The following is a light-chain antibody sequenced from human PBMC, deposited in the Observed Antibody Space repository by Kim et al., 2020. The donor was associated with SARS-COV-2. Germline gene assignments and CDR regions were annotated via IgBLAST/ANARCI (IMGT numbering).Light chain of an antibody. V-gene: IGKV1-39*01. J-gene: IGKJ1*01. CDR3: QQSYSTSWT. CDR2: DAS. Sequence: DIQMTQSPPSLPASVGDRVTITCRASQNINNYLNWFQQKPGKAPRLLISDASNLRSGVPSRFSGSGSGTDFSLTISSLQPADFATYYCQQSYSTSWTFGQGTKVDIK. CDR1: QNINNY.